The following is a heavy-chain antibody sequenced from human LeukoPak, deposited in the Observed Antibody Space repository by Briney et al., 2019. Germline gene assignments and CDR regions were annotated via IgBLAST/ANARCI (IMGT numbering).Heavy chain of an antibody. V-gene: IGHV1-8*01. J-gene: IGHJ4*02. Sequence: ASVKVSCKASGYTFTSYDINWVRQATGRGLEWMGWMNPNSGNTGYAQKFQGRVTMTRNTSISTAYMELSSLRSEDTAVYYCARIIDCSGGSCYSYWGQGTLVTVSS. CDR3: ARIIDCSGGSCYSY. CDR2: MNPNSGNT. D-gene: IGHD2-15*01. CDR1: GYTFTSYD.